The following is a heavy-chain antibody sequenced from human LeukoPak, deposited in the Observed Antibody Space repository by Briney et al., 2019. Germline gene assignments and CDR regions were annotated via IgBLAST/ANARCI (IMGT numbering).Heavy chain of an antibody. J-gene: IGHJ5*02. D-gene: IGHD1-26*01. Sequence: SETLSLTCTVSGGSISSSSYYWSWIRQPPGKGLEWIGEINHSGSTNYNPSLKSRVTISVDTSKNQFSLKLSSVTAADTAVYYCARFSPSRFYLPGMDWFDPWGQGTLVTASS. V-gene: IGHV4-39*07. CDR3: ARFSPSRFYLPGMDWFDP. CDR2: INHSGST. CDR1: GGSISSSSYY.